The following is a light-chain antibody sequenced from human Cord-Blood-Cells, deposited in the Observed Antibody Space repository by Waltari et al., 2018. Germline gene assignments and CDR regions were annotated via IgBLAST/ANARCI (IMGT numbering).Light chain of an antibody. CDR2: AAS. CDR3: QQGNSTPLT. CDR1: QSISSY. Sequence: DFQITHPPSSCSPSVGARVTITCRASQSISSYLDWYQQKPGKAPKLLIYAASSLQSGVPSRFSGSGSGTDFTLTISSLQPEDFATYYCQQGNSTPLTFGEGTKLEIK. J-gene: IGKJ2*01. V-gene: IGKV1-39*01.